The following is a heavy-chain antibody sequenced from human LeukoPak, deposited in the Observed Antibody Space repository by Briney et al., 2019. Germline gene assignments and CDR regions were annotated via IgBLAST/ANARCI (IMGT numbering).Heavy chain of an antibody. V-gene: IGHV3-7*01. CDR2: INPDGTKT. Sequence: GGSLRLSCAASGFTFTRFWLTWVRQSPGKGLEWVANINPDGTKTSYVDSVEGRFAISRDNAKNSVFLLMTSLRAEDTAMYYCATAPASVDSSWGQGTLVAVSS. J-gene: IGHJ5*02. D-gene: IGHD3-3*01. CDR3: ATAPASVDSS. CDR1: GFTFTRFW.